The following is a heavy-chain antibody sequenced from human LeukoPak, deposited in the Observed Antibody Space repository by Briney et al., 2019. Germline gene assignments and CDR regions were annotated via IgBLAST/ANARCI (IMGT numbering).Heavy chain of an antibody. CDR2: SYYSGST. Sequence: SETLSLTGTVSGGSISSYYWSWIRQPPGKGLERIGYSYYSGSTNYNPSLKSRVTISVDTSKNQFSLKLSSVTAADTAVYYCARAPGRFLEWLNKRRPQNYFDYWGQGTLVTVSS. V-gene: IGHV4-59*01. D-gene: IGHD3-3*01. CDR1: GGSISSYY. CDR3: ARAPGRFLEWLNKRRPQNYFDY. J-gene: IGHJ4*02.